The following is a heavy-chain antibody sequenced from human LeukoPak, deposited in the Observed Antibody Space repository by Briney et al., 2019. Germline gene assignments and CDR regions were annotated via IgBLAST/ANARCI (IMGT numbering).Heavy chain of an antibody. V-gene: IGHV1-18*01. Sequence: ASVKVSCKASGYTFTSYGISWVRQAPGQGLEWMGWISAYNGNTNYAQKLQGRVIMTTDTSTSTAYMELRSLRSDDTAVYYCARDPGDYDFWSGRGWFDPWGQGTLVTVSS. CDR3: ARDPGDYDFWSGRGWFDP. D-gene: IGHD3-3*01. CDR1: GYTFTSYG. CDR2: ISAYNGNT. J-gene: IGHJ5*02.